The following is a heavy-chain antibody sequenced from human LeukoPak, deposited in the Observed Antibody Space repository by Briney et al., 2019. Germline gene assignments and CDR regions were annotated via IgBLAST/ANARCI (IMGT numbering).Heavy chain of an antibody. D-gene: IGHD6-6*01. CDR3: ATLNIAASH. V-gene: IGHV3-74*01. CDR2: LNSDGSNT. CDR1: GFTFSSYW. J-gene: IGHJ4*02. Sequence: HPGGSLRLSCAASGFTFSSYWMHWVRQAPGKGLVWVSRLNSDGSNTNYADSVKGRFTISRDNAKNTLYLQMNSLRAEDTAIYYCATLNIAASHWGLGTLVTVSS.